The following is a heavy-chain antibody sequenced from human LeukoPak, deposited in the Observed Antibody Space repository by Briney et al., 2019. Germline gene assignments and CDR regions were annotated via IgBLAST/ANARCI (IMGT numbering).Heavy chain of an antibody. CDR2: IKQDGSER. J-gene: IGHJ3*02. Sequence: PSETLSLTCAVYGGSFSGYYWSWLRQPPGKGLEWVANIKQDGSERYYVDSVKGRFTISRDNAKSSLYLQMNSLRAEDTAVYYCARPIPGGGATDAFDIWGQGTMVTVSS. CDR3: ARPIPGGGATDAFDI. D-gene: IGHD3-16*01. CDR1: GGSFSGYY. V-gene: IGHV3-7*01.